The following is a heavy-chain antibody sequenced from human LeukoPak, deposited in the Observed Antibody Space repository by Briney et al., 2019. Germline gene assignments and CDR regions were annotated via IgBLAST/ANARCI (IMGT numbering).Heavy chain of an antibody. J-gene: IGHJ5*02. CDR3: ARDSRRYSSSWYDNDNWFDP. V-gene: IGHV4-4*07. D-gene: IGHD6-13*01. CDR1: GGSISSYY. CDR2: IYTSGST. Sequence: PSETLSLTCTVSGGSISSYYWSWIRQPAGKGLEWIGRIYTSGSTNYNPSLMSRVTMSVDTSKNQFSLKLSSVTAADTAVYYCARDSRRYSSSWYDNDNWFDPWGQGTLVTVSS.